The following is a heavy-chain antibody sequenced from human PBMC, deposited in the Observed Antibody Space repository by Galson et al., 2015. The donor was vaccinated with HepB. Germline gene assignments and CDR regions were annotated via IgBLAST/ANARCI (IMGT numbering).Heavy chain of an antibody. V-gene: IGHV4-34*01. CDR2: INHSGST. CDR1: GGSFSGYY. D-gene: IGHD6-19*01. Sequence: SETLSLTCAVYGGSFSGYYWSWIRQPPGKGLEWIGEINHSGSTNYNPSLKSRVTISVDTSKNQFSLKLSSVTAADTAVYYCARALSGWYRDYFDYWGQGTLVTVSS. J-gene: IGHJ4*02. CDR3: ARALSGWYRDYFDY.